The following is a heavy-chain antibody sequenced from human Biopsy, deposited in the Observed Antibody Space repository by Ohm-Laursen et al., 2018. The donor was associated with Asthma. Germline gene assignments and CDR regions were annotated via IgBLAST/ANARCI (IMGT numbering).Heavy chain of an antibody. D-gene: IGHD2-15*01. CDR2: IHYSGST. J-gene: IGHJ4*02. Sequence: PSGTLSLTCTVSGVSIRSYYWTWIRQPPGKGLEWIGNIHYSGSTYSNPSLKSRVTISVDTSKKQISLRLSSVIAADTAVYYCAGFCSGGNCPDHWGQGTLVTVSS. V-gene: IGHV4-59*01. CDR3: AGFCSGGNCPDH. CDR1: GVSIRSYY.